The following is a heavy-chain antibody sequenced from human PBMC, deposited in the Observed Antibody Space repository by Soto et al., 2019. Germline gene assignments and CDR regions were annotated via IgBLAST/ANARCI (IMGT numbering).Heavy chain of an antibody. J-gene: IGHJ4*02. V-gene: IGHV3-23*01. CDR1: GFTFRNYA. CDR3: VKNYNGDY. CDR2: LTSDGSA. D-gene: IGHD1-7*01. Sequence: SCAASGFTFRNYAMTWVRQAPGKGLEWVSLLTSDGSAYYADSVKGRFLISRDNSKNTLYLQMNSLRAEDTAIYYCVKNYNGDYWGQGTLVTVSS.